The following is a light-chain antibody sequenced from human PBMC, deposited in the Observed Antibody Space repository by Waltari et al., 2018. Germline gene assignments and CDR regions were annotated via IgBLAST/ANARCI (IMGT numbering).Light chain of an antibody. CDR3: QQYNDWPPLT. V-gene: IGKV3-15*01. J-gene: IGKJ4*01. CDR1: QSVNRF. Sequence: EVVMTQSPATLSVSPGERVTLSCRASQSVNRFVAWYQQKPGQAPRLLIYGASTRATGIPARFSGSGSGTEFTLTISSLQSEDFAVDYCQQYNDWPPLTFGGGTKLEIK. CDR2: GAS.